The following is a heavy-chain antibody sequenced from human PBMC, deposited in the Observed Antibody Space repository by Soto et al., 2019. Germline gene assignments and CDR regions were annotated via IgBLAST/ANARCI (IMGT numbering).Heavy chain of an antibody. J-gene: IGHJ4*02. CDR2: ISAYNGNA. Sequence: QVQLVQSGAEMKTPGASVKVSCKASGYTFTRYGINWVRQAPGQGLEWMGWISAYNGNANYGQKFQGRLTMTTDTSTSTAYMEVRSLRSDDTAVYYCARFGAVAGASDYWGQGTLVTVSS. CDR1: GYTFTRYG. D-gene: IGHD6-19*01. CDR3: ARFGAVAGASDY. V-gene: IGHV1-18*01.